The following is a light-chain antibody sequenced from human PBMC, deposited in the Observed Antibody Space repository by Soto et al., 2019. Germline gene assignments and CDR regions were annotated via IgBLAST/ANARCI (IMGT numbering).Light chain of an antibody. CDR1: SSNIGNNY. Sequence: QSVLTQPPSVSAAPGQKVTISCSGSSSNIGNNYVSWYQHLPGTAPKLIIYEVRNRPSGVSFRFSGSKSGNTASLTISGLQAEDEADYYCISYRGSDTSYVFGTGTKVTVL. CDR2: EVR. V-gene: IGLV2-14*01. CDR3: ISYRGSDTSYV. J-gene: IGLJ1*01.